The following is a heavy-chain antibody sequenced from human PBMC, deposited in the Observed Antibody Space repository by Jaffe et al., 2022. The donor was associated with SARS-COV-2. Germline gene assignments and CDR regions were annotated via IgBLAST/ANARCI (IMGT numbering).Heavy chain of an antibody. CDR1: GFTFSSYS. D-gene: IGHD3-22*01. V-gene: IGHV3-48*02. J-gene: IGHJ4*02. CDR3: ARCPYYYDSSGPGECYFDY. CDR2: ISSSSSTI. Sequence: EVQLVESGGGLVQPGGSLRLSCAASGFTFSSYSMNWVRQAPGKGLEWVSYISSSSSTIYYADSVKGRFTISRDNAKNSLYLQMNSLRDEDTAVYYCARCPYYYDSSGPGECYFDYWGQGTLVTVSS.